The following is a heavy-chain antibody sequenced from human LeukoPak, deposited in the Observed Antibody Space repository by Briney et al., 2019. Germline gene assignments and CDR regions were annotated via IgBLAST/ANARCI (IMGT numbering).Heavy chain of an antibody. V-gene: IGHV1-2*04. J-gene: IGHJ4*02. Sequence: ASVKVSCKASGYTFTGYYMHWVRRAPGQGLEWMGWINPNSGGTNYAQKFQGWVTMTRDTSISTAYMELSRLRSDDTAVYYCARGRIAVAGDCFDYWGQGTLVTVSS. CDR2: INPNSGGT. D-gene: IGHD6-19*01. CDR1: GYTFTGYY. CDR3: ARGRIAVAGDCFDY.